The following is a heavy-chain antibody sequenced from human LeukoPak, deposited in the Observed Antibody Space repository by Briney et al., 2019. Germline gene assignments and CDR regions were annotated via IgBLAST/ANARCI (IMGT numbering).Heavy chain of an antibody. Sequence: SETLSHTHSVYCGSLSGYYWLWLRQPPGKGGEGIGEINHSGSTNHKPPLQSQVTIPVDTSKQQFSLNLSSVTDAATPVYYCARRGIPAALYYWGQGT. CDR2: INHSGST. D-gene: IGHD2-2*01. J-gene: IGHJ4*02. CDR3: ARRGIPAALYY. CDR1: CGSLSGYY. V-gene: IGHV4-34*01.